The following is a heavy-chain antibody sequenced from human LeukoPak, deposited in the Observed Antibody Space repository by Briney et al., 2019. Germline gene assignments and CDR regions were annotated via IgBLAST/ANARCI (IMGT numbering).Heavy chain of an antibody. CDR1: GFTFSTYS. CDR3: TRSRPGTEAGQPNFDY. J-gene: IGHJ4*02. CDR2: ISSISSII. Sequence: RGSLRLSCAASGFTFSTYSMSWVRQAPGKGLEWVSYISSISSIIYYADSVKGRFTISRDNARNSLYLQMNSLRAEDTAVYYCTRSRPGTEAGQPNFDYWGQGTLVTVSS. D-gene: IGHD6-19*01. V-gene: IGHV3-48*01.